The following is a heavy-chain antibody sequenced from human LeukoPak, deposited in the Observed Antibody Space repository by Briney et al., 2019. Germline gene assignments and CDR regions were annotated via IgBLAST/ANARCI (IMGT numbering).Heavy chain of an antibody. V-gene: IGHV3-74*01. Sequence: GGSLRLSCAASGFTFSSHWMHWARQGPGKGLVWVSRINGDETSTAYADSVKGRFTISRENSENTLYLQMNSLRAEDTAVYYCAKDRVYGGYEPYYFDYWGQGTLVTVSS. CDR1: GFTFSSHW. CDR3: AKDRVYGGYEPYYFDY. J-gene: IGHJ4*02. D-gene: IGHD5-12*01. CDR2: INGDETST.